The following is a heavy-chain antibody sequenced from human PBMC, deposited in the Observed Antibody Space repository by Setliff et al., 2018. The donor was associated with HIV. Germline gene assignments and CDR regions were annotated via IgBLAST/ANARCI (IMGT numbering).Heavy chain of an antibody. Sequence: PGGSLRLSCAASGFTFSSFAMTWVRQAPGKGLEWVSSISASATSVYNADSVKGRFTISRDNSKNILYVQMNSLRVEDTAVYYCARRTSGPAGVDYWGQGTLVTVSS. CDR1: GFTFSSFA. J-gene: IGHJ4*02. CDR3: ARRTSGPAGVDY. V-gene: IGHV3-23*01. D-gene: IGHD2-2*01. CDR2: ISASATSV.